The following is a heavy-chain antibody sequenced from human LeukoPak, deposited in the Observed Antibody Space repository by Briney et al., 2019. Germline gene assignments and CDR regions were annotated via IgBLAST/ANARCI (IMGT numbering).Heavy chain of an antibody. J-gene: IGHJ6*02. V-gene: IGHV1-69*13. CDR1: GGTFSSYA. Sequence: SVKVSCKASGGTFSSYAISWVRQAPGQGLEWMGGIIPIFGTANYAQKFQGRVTITADESTSTAYMELSSLRSEDTAVYYCASRVDHCSGGSCYSGPYYYGMDVWGQGTTVAVSS. CDR3: ASRVDHCSGGSCYSGPYYYGMDV. D-gene: IGHD2-15*01. CDR2: IIPIFGTA.